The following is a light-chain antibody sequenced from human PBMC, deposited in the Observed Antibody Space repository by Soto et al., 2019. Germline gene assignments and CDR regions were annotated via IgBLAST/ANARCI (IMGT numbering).Light chain of an antibody. CDR3: QQRSNWIT. CDR1: HYIGTS. CDR2: DAS. J-gene: IGKJ5*01. V-gene: IGKV3-11*01. Sequence: EVVLTQSPATLSLSPGEGATLSCGASHYIGTSLAWYQQRPGQAPRLLIYDASDRATDIPRRFSGSGSGTDFTLTISSLEPEDFAVYYCQQRSNWITFGQGTRLEIK.